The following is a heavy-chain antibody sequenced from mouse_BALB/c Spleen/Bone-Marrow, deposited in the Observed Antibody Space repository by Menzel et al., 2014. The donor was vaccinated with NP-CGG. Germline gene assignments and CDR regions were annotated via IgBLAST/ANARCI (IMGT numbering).Heavy chain of an antibody. V-gene: IGHV14-3*02. CDR3: VYGRDWYFDV. CDR1: GFNVKDTY. D-gene: IGHD1-1*01. CDR2: IDPANGNT. J-gene: IGHJ1*01. Sequence: EAKLMESGAELVKPGASVKLSCTASGFNVKDTYMHWVKERPEQGLEWIGRIDPANGNTKYDPKSQGKATITADTSSNTAYLQLSSLTSEDTAVYYCVYGRDWYFDVWGAGTTVTVSS.